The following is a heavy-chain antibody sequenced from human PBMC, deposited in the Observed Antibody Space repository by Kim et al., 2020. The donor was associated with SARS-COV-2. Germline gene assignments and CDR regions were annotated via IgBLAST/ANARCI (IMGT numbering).Heavy chain of an antibody. CDR1: GGSISSYY. D-gene: IGHD3-9*01. CDR3: ARGDYDILTGPNAFDI. Sequence: SETLSLTCTVSGGSISSYYWSWIRQPPGKGLEWIGYIYYSGSTNYNPSLKSRVTISADTSKNQFSLKLSSVTAADTAVYYCARGDYDILTGPNAFDIWGQETMVTVSS. V-gene: IGHV4-59*01. J-gene: IGHJ3*02. CDR2: IYYSGST.